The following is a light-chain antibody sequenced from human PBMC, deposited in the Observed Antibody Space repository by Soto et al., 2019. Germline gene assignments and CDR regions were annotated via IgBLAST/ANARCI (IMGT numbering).Light chain of an antibody. CDR2: GNT. Sequence: VLTQPPSVSGALGQRVTISCTGITSNIGAGYDVHWYQLLPGRAPKLLIYGNTDRPSGVPDRFSGSKSATSASLAITGLQAEDEAIYYCQSYDNTLSGPIYVFGTGTKVTVL. CDR1: TSNIGAGYD. CDR3: QSYDNTLSGPIYV. J-gene: IGLJ1*01. V-gene: IGLV1-40*01.